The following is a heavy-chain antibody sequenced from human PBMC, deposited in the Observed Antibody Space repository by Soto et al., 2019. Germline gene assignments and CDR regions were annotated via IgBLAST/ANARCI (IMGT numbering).Heavy chain of an antibody. J-gene: IGHJ6*02. V-gene: IGHV5-51*01. CDR2: IYPGDSDT. Sequence: GESLKISCKCSGYTFTSYWIGWVRQTPGKGLEWMGIIYPGDSDTRYSPSFQGQATISVDKSISTAYLQWSSLKASDTAMYFCARAGYCSGGSCYPDYYYGLDFWGQGTTVTVSS. D-gene: IGHD2-15*01. CDR1: GYTFTSYW. CDR3: ARAGYCSGGSCYPDYYYGLDF.